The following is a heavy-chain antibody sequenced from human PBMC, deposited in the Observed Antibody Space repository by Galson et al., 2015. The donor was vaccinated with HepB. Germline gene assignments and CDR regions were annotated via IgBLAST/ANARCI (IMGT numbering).Heavy chain of an antibody. Sequence: SGGTFSSYAISWVRQAPGQGLEWMGGIIPIFGIANYAQKFQGRVTITADKSTSTAYMELSSLRSEDTAVYYCASNGGVPAAIYYYGMDVWGQGTTVTVSS. J-gene: IGHJ6*02. CDR2: IIPIFGIA. V-gene: IGHV1-69*17. CDR1: GGTFSSYA. CDR3: ASNGGVPAAIYYYGMDV. D-gene: IGHD2-2*01.